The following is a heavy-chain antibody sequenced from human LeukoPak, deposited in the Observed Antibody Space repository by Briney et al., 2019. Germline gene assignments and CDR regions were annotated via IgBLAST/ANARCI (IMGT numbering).Heavy chain of an antibody. CDR1: GGSFSGYY. CDR2: INHSGST. J-gene: IGHJ4*02. V-gene: IGHV4-34*01. Sequence: PSETLSLTCAVYGGSFSGYYWSWIRQPPGKGLEWIGEINHSGSTNYNPSLKSRVTISVDTSKNQFSLKLSSVTAADTAVYYCARVGATVRLGYLDYWGQGTLVTVSS. CDR3: ARVGATVRLGYLDY. D-gene: IGHD1-26*01.